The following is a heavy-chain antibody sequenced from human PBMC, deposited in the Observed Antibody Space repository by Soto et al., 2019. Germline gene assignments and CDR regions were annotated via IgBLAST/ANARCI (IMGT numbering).Heavy chain of an antibody. J-gene: IGHJ4*02. V-gene: IGHV4-61*01. D-gene: IGHD5-12*01. CDR2: LYYSVTT. Sequence: ETLSLTCTVSGASVNNGSYYWSWIRQSPGKGLEWIGYLYYSVTTTYHPSQKSRFTISVDTSKNQLFLKEKSETAADMAVYYCARNTHGYIFGYYFDSWGQGTPVTVSS. CDR1: GASVNNGSYY. CDR3: ARNTHGYIFGYYFDS.